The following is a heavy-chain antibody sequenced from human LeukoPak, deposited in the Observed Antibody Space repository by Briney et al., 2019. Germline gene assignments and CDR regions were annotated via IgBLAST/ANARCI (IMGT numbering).Heavy chain of an antibody. Sequence: GGSLRLSCAASGFTFSDYRINWVRQAPGKGLEWVAVISYDGSNKYYADSVKGRFTISRDNSKNTLYLQMNSLRAEDTAVYYCAKDRLDSSSWYGMDVWGQGTTVTVSS. CDR3: AKDRLDSSSWYGMDV. J-gene: IGHJ6*02. D-gene: IGHD6-13*01. V-gene: IGHV3-30*18. CDR1: GFTFSDYR. CDR2: ISYDGSNK.